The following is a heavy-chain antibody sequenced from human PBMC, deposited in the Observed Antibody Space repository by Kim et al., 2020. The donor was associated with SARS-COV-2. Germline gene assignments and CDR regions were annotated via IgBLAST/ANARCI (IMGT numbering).Heavy chain of an antibody. D-gene: IGHD3-3*01. V-gene: IGHV1-8*01. CDR3: ARRGRPRITIFGVVVYGMES. J-gene: IGHJ6*02. CDR2: MNPNSGNT. Sequence: ASVKVSCKASGYTFTSYDINWVRQATGQGLEWMGWMNPNSGNTGYAQKFQGRVTMTRNTSISTAYMELSSLRSEDTAVYYCARRGRPRITIFGVVVYGMESGAKGPRSPSP. CDR1: GYTFTSYD.